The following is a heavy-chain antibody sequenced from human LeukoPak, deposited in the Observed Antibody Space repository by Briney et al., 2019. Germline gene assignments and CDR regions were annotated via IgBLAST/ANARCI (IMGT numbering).Heavy chain of an antibody. J-gene: IGHJ4*02. CDR2: IYRGDSDT. D-gene: IGHD3-22*01. CDR3: YVTPPYYYDRLELDY. Sequence: GESLKISCRGSGYSFTSYWIGGVRQMPGKGLEERGIIYRGDSDTRYRPPFQGQVTISADKSISPAYLQWSSLQASDPAMYYCYVTPPYYYDRLELDYWGQGTMVTVSS. V-gene: IGHV5-51*01. CDR1: GYSFTSYW.